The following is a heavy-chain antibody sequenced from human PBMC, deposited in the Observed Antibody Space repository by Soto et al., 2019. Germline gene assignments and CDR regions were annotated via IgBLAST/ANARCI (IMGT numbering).Heavy chain of an antibody. Sequence: LGESLKISCKGSGYNIVNYWIGWVRQMPGKGLEWMGIIYPGNSDTRYSPSFQGQVTISADTSISTAYLEWSSLKASDTAIYYCARHVYYDVLKKNYWGQGTLVTVSS. V-gene: IGHV5-51*01. J-gene: IGHJ4*02. CDR3: ARHVYYDVLKKNY. D-gene: IGHD3-9*01. CDR1: GYNIVNYW. CDR2: IYPGNSDT.